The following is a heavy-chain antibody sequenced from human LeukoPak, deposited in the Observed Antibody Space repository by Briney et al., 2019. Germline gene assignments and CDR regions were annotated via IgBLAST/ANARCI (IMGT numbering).Heavy chain of an antibody. D-gene: IGHD6-6*01. CDR2: IIASGATT. J-gene: IGHJ6*02. V-gene: IGHV3-23*01. CDR3: ARDPYSSTWSYGMDV. CDR1: GFTFSSYG. Sequence: PGGSLRLSCAASGFTFSSYGMSWVRQSPGKGLEWVSAIIASGATTYHADSVKGRFTISRDNSKNTLYLQLNSLRVDDTAVYYCARDPYSSTWSYGMDVWGQGTTVTVSS.